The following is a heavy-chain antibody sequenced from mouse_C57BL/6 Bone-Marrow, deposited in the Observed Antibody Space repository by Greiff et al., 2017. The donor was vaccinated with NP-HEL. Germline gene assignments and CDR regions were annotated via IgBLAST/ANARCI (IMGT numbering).Heavy chain of an antibody. Sequence: VQLQQSGPELVKPGASVKISCKASGYSFTSYYIHWVKQRPGQGLEWIGWIYPGSGNTKYNEKFKGKATLTADTSSSTAYMQLSGLTSEDSAVYYCARRTIYYGNLAYWGQGTLVTVSA. V-gene: IGHV1-66*01. CDR2: IYPGSGNT. J-gene: IGHJ3*01. CDR1: GYSFTSYY. CDR3: ARRTIYYGNLAY. D-gene: IGHD2-1*01.